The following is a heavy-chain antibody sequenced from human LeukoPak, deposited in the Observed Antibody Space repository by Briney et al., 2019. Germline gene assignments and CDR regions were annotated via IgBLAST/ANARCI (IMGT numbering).Heavy chain of an antibody. Sequence: PGGSLRLSCAASGFTFSRHSMNWVRQAPGKGLEWVSIIYSGGSTFYADSVKGRFTISRDNSKNTLYLQMNSLRAEDTAVYYCARGGSYLSAFDIWGQGTMVTVSS. CDR3: ARGGSYLSAFDI. D-gene: IGHD1-26*01. V-gene: IGHV3-53*01. CDR1: GFTFSRHS. J-gene: IGHJ3*02. CDR2: IYSGGST.